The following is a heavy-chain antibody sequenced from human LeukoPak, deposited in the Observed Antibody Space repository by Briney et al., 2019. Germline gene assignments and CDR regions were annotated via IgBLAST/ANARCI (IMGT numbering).Heavy chain of an antibody. J-gene: IGHJ3*02. D-gene: IGHD2-15*01. CDR1: GFTFTGYW. V-gene: IGHV3-21*01. CDR3: ARDSGYCSGGSCYNDAFDI. CDR2: ISSSSRYI. Sequence: PGGSLRLSCAASGFTFTGYWMNWVRQAPGKGLEWVSSISSSSRYIYYADSVKGRFTISRDNAKNSLYLQMNSLRAEDTAVYYCARDSGYCSGGSCYNDAFDIWGQGTTVTVSS.